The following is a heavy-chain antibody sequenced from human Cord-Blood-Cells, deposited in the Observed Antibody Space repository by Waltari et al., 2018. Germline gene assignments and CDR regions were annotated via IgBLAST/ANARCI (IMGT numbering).Heavy chain of an antibody. V-gene: IGHV3-7*01. J-gene: IGHJ4*02. CDR2: IRQDCSGN. D-gene: IGHD6-13*01. CDR1: GFTFSSYW. CDR3: ARCPYSSSWSPLDY. Sequence: EVQLVESGGGLVQPGGSLRLSCAASGFTFSSYWMSWVRQAPGEGVVGGAKIRQDCSGNFYVDAVKGRCTISRDNAKNSLYLQMNSLRAEDTAVYYCARCPYSSSWSPLDYWGQGTLVTVSS.